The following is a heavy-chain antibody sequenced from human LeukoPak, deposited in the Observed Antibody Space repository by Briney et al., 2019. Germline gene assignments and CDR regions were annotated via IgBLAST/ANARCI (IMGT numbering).Heavy chain of an antibody. CDR2: IGSDGSNT. J-gene: IGHJ4*02. D-gene: IGHD3-3*01. V-gene: IGHV3-74*01. CDR1: GFTFSTFW. Sequence: GGSLRLSCATSGFTFSTFWMHWFGQAPGKGLVWFSRIGSDGSNTNYADSVKGRFTISRDNAKNMVYLQMNSLRAEDTAVYYCAKNPHDFWRYYLDYWGQGTLVTVSS. CDR3: AKNPHDFWRYYLDY.